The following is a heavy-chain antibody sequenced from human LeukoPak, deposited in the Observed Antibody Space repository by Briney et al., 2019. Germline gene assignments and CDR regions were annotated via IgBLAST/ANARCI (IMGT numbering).Heavy chain of an antibody. CDR2: MYSTGST. J-gene: IGHJ3*02. V-gene: IGHV4-4*07. Sequence: SETLSLTCTVSGASISNYYWTWIRQPAGKGLEWIGRMYSTGSTIYNPSLKSRVTMSVDTPKNQFSLKLSSVTAADTAVYYCAREGPEDAFDIWGQGTMVTVSS. CDR3: AREGPEDAFDI. CDR1: GASISNYY.